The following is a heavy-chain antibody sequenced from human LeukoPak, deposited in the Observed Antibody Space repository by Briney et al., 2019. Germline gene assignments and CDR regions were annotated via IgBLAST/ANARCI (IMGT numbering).Heavy chain of an antibody. J-gene: IGHJ4*02. CDR3: ARSFLSIAAAATDY. CDR2: ISSSSSYI. CDR1: GYTFSSYN. V-gene: IGHV3-21*01. Sequence: GVPLRLFCAASGYTFSSYNMNWVRRSPGKGLEWGSSISSSSSYIYYADSVKGRFTISRDNAKNSLYLQMNSLRAEDTAVYYCARSFLSIAAAATDYWGQGTLVTVSS. D-gene: IGHD6-13*01.